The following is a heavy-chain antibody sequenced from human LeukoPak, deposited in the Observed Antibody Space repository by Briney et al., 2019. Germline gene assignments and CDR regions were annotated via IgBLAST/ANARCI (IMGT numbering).Heavy chain of an antibody. D-gene: IGHD2-15*01. CDR3: ARDLYCSGGTCFQSYYYYGMDV. J-gene: IGHJ6*02. CDR2: INPNSGGT. V-gene: IGHV1-2*02. CDR1: GYTFTGYY. Sequence: GASVKVSCKASGYTFTGYYMHWVRQAPGQELEWMGWINPNSGGTNYAQKFQGRDTMTRDTSISTAYMELSRLRSDDTAVYYCARDLYCSGGTCFQSYYYYGMDVWGQGTTVTVSS.